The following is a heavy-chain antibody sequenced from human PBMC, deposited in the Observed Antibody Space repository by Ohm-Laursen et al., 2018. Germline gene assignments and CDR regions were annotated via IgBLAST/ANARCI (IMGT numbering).Heavy chain of an antibody. CDR2: INPSGGST. CDR1: GYTFTSYY. Sequence: GASVKASCKASGYTFTSYYTHWVRQAPGQGLEWMGIINPSGGSTSYAQKFQGRVTMTRDTSTSTVYMELSSLRSEDTAVYYCACRSSSSGFDYWGQGTLVTVSS. V-gene: IGHV1-46*01. J-gene: IGHJ4*02. CDR3: ACRSSSSGFDY. D-gene: IGHD6-6*01.